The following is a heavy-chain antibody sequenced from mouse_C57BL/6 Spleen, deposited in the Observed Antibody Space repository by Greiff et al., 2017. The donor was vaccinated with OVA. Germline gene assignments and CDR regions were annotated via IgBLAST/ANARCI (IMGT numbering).Heavy chain of an antibody. CDR1: GYTFTDYY. J-gene: IGHJ4*01. CDR3: ASGGIYYDYVAMDY. V-gene: IGHV1-26*01. D-gene: IGHD1-1*02. CDR2: INPNNGGT. Sequence: EVQLQQSGPELVKPGASVKISCKASGYTFTDYYMNWVKQSHGKSLEWIGDINPNNGGTSYNQKFKGKATLTVDKSSSTAYMELRSLTSEDSAVYYCASGGIYYDYVAMDYWGQGTSVTVSS.